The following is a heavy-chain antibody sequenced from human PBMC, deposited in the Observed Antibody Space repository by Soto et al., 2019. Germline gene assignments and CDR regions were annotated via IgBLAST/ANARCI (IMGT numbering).Heavy chain of an antibody. CDR3: TTSNLGVDY. J-gene: IGHJ4*02. D-gene: IGHD3-16*01. CDR1: GLIFSDVW. V-gene: IGHV3-15*01. CDR2: IKTKPDDGTI. Sequence: EVQLVESGGGLVKPGGSLRLSCAASGLIFSDVWMTWVRQAPGKGLEWVGRIKTKPDDGTIDYAAPVRGRFTISRDDLKNTLSLQMTRLTPDDTGVYYCTTSNLGVDYWGPGALVTVSS.